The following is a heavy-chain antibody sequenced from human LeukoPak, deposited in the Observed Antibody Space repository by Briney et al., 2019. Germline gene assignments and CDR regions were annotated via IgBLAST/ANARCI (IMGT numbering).Heavy chain of an antibody. V-gene: IGHV5-10-1*01. CDR2: IGPSDSYI. D-gene: IGHD6-13*01. CDR1: GYTFTSYG. J-gene: IGHJ4*02. Sequence: ASVKVSCKASGYTFTSYGISWVRQMPGKGLEWMGRIGPSDSYINYSPSLQGHVTISTDKSVSTVYLQWSSLQASDTAMYYCARHLFSSSPSDYWGQGTLVTVSS. CDR3: ARHLFSSSPSDY.